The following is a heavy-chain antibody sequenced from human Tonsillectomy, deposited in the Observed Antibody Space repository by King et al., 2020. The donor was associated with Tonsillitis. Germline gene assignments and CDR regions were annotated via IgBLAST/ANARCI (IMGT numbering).Heavy chain of an antibody. V-gene: IGHV4-39*07. D-gene: IGHD6-13*01. CDR2: IYYSGST. CDR1: GGSISSSSYY. CDR3: ARHRISLAAAGPFFDY. Sequence: QLQESGPGLVKPSETLSLTCTVSGGSISSSSYYWGWIRQPPGKGLEWIGSIYYSGSTYYNPSLKSRVTISVDTSKNQFSLKLSSVTAADTAVYYCARHRISLAAAGPFFDYWGQGTLVTVSS. J-gene: IGHJ4*02.